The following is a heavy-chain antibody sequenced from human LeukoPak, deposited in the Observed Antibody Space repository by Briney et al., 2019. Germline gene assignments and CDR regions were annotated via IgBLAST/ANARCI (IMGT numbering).Heavy chain of an antibody. D-gene: IGHD2-21*02. CDR1: GGSFSPYY. CDR2: INHSGST. V-gene: IGHV4-34*01. CDR3: ARGVFYCGGDCYVDY. Sequence: SETLSLTCAVYGGSFSPYYWRWIRQPPGKGLEWIGEINHSGSTNYNPSLKRRVTISVDTSKNQFSLKLSSVTAADTAVYYCARGVFYCGGDCYVDYWGQGTLVTVSS. J-gene: IGHJ4*02.